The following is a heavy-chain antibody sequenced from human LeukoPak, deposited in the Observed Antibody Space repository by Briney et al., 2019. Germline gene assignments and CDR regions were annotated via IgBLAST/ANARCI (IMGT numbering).Heavy chain of an antibody. CDR1: GFTFSGYD. V-gene: IGHV3-48*01. D-gene: IGHD3-22*01. J-gene: IGHJ4*02. Sequence: GGSLRLSCAASGFTFSGYDMSWVRQAPGKGLEWVSYTSSSSSTIYYADSVKSRFTISRDNSKNTLYLQMNSLRAEDTAVYYCARDPTTYYYDSSSLDYWGQGTLVTVSS. CDR3: ARDPTTYYYDSSSLDY. CDR2: TSSSSSTI.